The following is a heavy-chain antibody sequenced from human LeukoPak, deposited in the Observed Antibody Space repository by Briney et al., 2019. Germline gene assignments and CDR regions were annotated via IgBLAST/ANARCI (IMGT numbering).Heavy chain of an antibody. CDR2: ISYDGSNK. D-gene: IGHD6-13*01. V-gene: IGHV3-30*18. CDR3: AKQPQLVYFDY. CDR1: GFTFSSYG. Sequence: PGRSLRLSCAASGFTFSSYGMHWVRQAPGKGLEWVAVISYDGSNKYYADSVKGRFTISRDNSKNTLYLQMNSPRAEDTAVYYCAKQPQLVYFDYWGQGTLVTVSS. J-gene: IGHJ4*02.